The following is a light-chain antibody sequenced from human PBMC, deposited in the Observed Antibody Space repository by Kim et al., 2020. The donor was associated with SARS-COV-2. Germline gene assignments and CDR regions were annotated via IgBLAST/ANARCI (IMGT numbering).Light chain of an antibody. CDR2: ETS. CDR3: QQRYNWPLT. CDR1: QSFGNS. Sequence: LSPGERATLSCRASQSFGNSLAWFQQKPGQAPRLLIFETSNRATGIPARFSGSGSGTAFTLTISSLEPEDFAVYYCQQRYNWPLTFGGGTKVDIK. V-gene: IGKV3-11*01. J-gene: IGKJ4*01.